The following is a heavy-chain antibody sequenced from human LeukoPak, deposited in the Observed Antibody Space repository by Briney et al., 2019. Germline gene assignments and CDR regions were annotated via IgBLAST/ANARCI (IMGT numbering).Heavy chain of an antibody. CDR3: AKDTGVGYYDSSGYFDY. Sequence: PGGSLRLSCAASGFTFDDYAMHWVRQAPGKGLEWVSGISWNSGSIGYADSVKGRFTISRDNAKNSLYLQMNSLRAQDTALYYCAKDTGVGYYDSSGYFDYWGQGTLVTVSS. CDR2: ISWNSGSI. V-gene: IGHV3-9*01. D-gene: IGHD3-22*01. CDR1: GFTFDDYA. J-gene: IGHJ4*02.